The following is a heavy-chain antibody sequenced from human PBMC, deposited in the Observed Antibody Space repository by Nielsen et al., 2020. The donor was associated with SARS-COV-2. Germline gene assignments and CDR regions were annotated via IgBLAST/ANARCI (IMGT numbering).Heavy chain of an antibody. CDR3: ARDIHCSSTSCYGMDV. D-gene: IGHD2-2*01. J-gene: IGHJ6*02. Sequence: SCAASGFTFSSYAMHWVRQAPGKGLEWVAVISYDGSNKYYADSVKGRFTISRDNSKNTLYLQMNSLRAEDTAVYYCARDIHCSSTSCYGMDVWGQGTTVTASS. V-gene: IGHV3-30-3*01. CDR2: ISYDGSNK. CDR1: GFTFSSYA.